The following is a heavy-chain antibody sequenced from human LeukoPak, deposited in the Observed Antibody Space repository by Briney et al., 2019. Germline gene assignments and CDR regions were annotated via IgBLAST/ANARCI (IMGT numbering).Heavy chain of an antibody. CDR1: GFTFSDHY. Sequence: PGGSLRLSCAASGFTFSDHYIDWVRQASGKGLQWVGRSRNKANSYTTEYAASVKGRFIISRDDSESSLYLQMNSLTAEDTAVYYCARDFTIWGQGTLVTVSS. J-gene: IGHJ4*02. CDR3: ARDFTI. V-gene: IGHV3-72*01. D-gene: IGHD2-2*01. CDR2: SRNKANSYTT.